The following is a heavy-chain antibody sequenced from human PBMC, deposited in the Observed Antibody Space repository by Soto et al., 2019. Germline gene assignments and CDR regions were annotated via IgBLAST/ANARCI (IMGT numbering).Heavy chain of an antibody. J-gene: IGHJ4*02. V-gene: IGHV3-23*01. CDR1: GFTFSTYA. CDR3: ARENEQWVAADN. Sequence: PGGSLRLSCAASGFTFSTYALSWVRLVPGKGLEWVSSISTTGGSTYYADSVKGRFTISRDNSKNTLYLQMNSLRAEDTAVYYCARENEQWVAADNWGQGTLVTVSS. CDR2: ISTTGGST. D-gene: IGHD6-19*01.